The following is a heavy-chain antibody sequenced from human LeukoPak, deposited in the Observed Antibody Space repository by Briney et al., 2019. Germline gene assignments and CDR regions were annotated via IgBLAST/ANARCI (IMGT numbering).Heavy chain of an antibody. CDR1: GFTFSSYS. D-gene: IGHD3-22*01. CDR2: ISSSSSYI. J-gene: IGHJ4*02. CDR3: ARDRWYYDSSAPYYFDY. Sequence: PGGSLRLSCAASGFTFSSYSMNWVRQAPGKGLEWVSSISSSSSYIYYADSVKGRFTISRVNAKNSLYLQMNSLRAEDTAVYYCARDRWYYDSSAPYYFDYWGQGTLVTVSS. V-gene: IGHV3-21*01.